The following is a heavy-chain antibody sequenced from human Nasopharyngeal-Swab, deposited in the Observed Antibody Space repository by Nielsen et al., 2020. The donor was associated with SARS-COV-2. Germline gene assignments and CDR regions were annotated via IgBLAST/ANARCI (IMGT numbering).Heavy chain of an antibody. D-gene: IGHD6-13*01. CDR3: ARLDTTTPGIAAAGTLDY. CDR1: GFTFSSFW. V-gene: IGHV3-74*01. CDR2: INSDGSST. J-gene: IGHJ4*02. Sequence: GESLKISCVASGFTFSSFWMHWVRQAPGKGLVWVSRINSDGSSTSYADSVKGRFTISRDNAKNTLYLQMNSLRAEDAAVYYCARLDTTTPGIAAAGTLDYWGQGTLVTVSS.